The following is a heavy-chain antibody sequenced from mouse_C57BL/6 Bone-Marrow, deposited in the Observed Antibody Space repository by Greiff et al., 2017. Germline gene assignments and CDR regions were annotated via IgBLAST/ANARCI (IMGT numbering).Heavy chain of an antibody. Sequence: EVKLQESGAELVRPGASVKLSCTASGFNIKDDYMHWVKQRPEQGLEWIGWIDPENGDTEYASKFQGKATITADTSSNTAYLQLSSLTSEDTAVYYCTTSDSPWFAYWGQGTLVTVSA. D-gene: IGHD2-12*01. V-gene: IGHV14-4*01. CDR2: IDPENGDT. CDR1: GFNIKDDY. CDR3: TTSDSPWFAY. J-gene: IGHJ3*01.